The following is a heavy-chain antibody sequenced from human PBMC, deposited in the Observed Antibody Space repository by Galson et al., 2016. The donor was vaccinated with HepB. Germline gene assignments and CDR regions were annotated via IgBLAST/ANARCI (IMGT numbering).Heavy chain of an antibody. CDR2: IYSGGST. CDR1: GFSVSSNY. V-gene: IGHV3-53*01. J-gene: IGHJ3*02. Sequence: SLRLSCAASGFSVSSNYIIWVRQAPGKGLEWVSAIYSGGSTYYADAVKGHFTVSRDYPKNTVYLQMNSLRAEDTAVYYCAREAIAAAGTHDAFDIWGQGTMVTVCS. D-gene: IGHD6-13*01. CDR3: AREAIAAAGTHDAFDI.